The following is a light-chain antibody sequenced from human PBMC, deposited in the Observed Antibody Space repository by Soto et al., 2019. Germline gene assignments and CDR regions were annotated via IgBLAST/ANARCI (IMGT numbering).Light chain of an antibody. J-gene: IGKJ1*01. CDR2: KAS. CDR3: QHYTSYSEA. Sequence: DIQITQTPSTLSGSVGDRVTITCRASQTISSWLAWYQQKPGKAPKLLIYKASTLKSGVPSRFSGSGSGTEFTLTISSLQPDDFATYYCQHYTSYSEAFGQGSNVDI. CDR1: QTISSW. V-gene: IGKV1-5*03.